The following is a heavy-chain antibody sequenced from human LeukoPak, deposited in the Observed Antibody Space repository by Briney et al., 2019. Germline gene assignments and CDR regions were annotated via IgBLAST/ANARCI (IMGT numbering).Heavy chain of an antibody. CDR1: GFTFSSYS. CDR2: ISSSSSYI. D-gene: IGHD3-10*01. CDR3: ARFPRAFSFDY. V-gene: IGHV3-21*01. Sequence: GGSLRFSCAASGFTFSSYSMSWVRQAPGKGLEWVSSISSSSSYIYYADSVKGRFTISRDNAKNSLYLQMNSLRAEDTAVYYCARFPRAFSFDYWGQGTLVTVSS. J-gene: IGHJ4*02.